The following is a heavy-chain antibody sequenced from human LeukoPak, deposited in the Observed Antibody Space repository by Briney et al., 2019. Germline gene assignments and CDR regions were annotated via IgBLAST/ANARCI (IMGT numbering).Heavy chain of an antibody. V-gene: IGHV3-48*03. CDR2: ISSSGSTK. J-gene: IGHJ4*02. Sequence: GGSLRLSCAASGFTFSSYEMNWVRQAPGKGLGWVSHISSSGSTKAYADSVKGRFTISRDNAKNSLYLQMNSLRAEDTAVYYCAREGYYDSSGYLGVFDYWGQGTLVTVSS. CDR1: GFTFSSYE. CDR3: AREGYYDSSGYLGVFDY. D-gene: IGHD3-22*01.